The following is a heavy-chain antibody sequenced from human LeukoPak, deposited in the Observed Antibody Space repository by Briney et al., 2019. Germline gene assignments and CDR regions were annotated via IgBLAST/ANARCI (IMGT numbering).Heavy chain of an antibody. D-gene: IGHD3-10*01. J-gene: IGHJ4*02. CDR1: RFSFSNYW. Sequence: GGSLRLSCAASRFSFSNYWMHWVRQAPGKGLVWVSRVKSDGSNPSYADSVKGRFTISRDNAENMLYLQMNTLGAEDTAVYYCARDIVSGSGSLDYGGQGTLGTVSA. V-gene: IGHV3-74*01. CDR3: ARDIVSGSGSLDY. CDR2: VKSDGSNP.